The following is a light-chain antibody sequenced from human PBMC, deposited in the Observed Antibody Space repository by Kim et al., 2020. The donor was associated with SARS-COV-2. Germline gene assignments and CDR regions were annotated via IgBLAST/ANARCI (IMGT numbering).Light chain of an antibody. J-gene: IGLJ3*02. CDR1: SSDIGTNNH. Sequence: QSITISCTGTSSDIGTNNHVSWYQQYPGKAPRLMIYDVATRPSGISNRFSGSKAANTASLTISGLQAEDEAAYYCGAHAAGSTWVFGGGTKVTVL. CDR2: DVA. V-gene: IGLV2-14*03. CDR3: GAHAAGSTWV.